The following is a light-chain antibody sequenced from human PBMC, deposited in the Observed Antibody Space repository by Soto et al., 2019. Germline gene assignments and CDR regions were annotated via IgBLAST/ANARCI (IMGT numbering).Light chain of an antibody. CDR1: YSTIGSKT. CDR3: SSYTNINTRACV. Sequence: QSVLTQPPSASGTPGQRVTISCSGSYSTIGSKTLNWYQHLPGSAPKLIIYEVTDRPSGVSNRFSGSKSGNTASLTISGLQAEDEAEYYCSSYTNINTRACVFGTGTKLTVL. J-gene: IGLJ1*01. V-gene: IGLV1-44*01. CDR2: EVT.